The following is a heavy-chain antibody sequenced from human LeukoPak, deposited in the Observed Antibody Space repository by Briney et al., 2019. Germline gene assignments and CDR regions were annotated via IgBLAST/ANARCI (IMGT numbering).Heavy chain of an antibody. CDR1: GFTFSSYG. CDR2: IRYDGSNK. J-gene: IGHJ4*02. CDR3: AKIGIAAAGL. D-gene: IGHD6-13*01. V-gene: IGHV3-30*02. Sequence: PGGSLRLSCAASGFTFSSYGMHWVRQAPGKGLEWVAFIRYDGSNKYYADSVKGRLTISRDNSKNTLYLQMNSLRAEDTAVYYCAKIGIAAAGLWGQGTLVTVSS.